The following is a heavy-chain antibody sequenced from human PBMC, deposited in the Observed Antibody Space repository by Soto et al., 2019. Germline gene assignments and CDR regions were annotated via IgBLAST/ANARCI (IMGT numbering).Heavy chain of an antibody. CDR2: ISYDGSNK. J-gene: IGHJ6*02. Sequence: GGSLRLSCAASGFTFSSYAMHWVRQAPGKGLEWVAVISYDGSNKYYADSVKGRFTISRDNSKNTLYLQMNSLRAEDTAVYYCARVYCGGDCYLTYYYYGMDVWGQGTTVTVS. CDR3: ARVYCGGDCYLTYYYYGMDV. D-gene: IGHD2-21*02. CDR1: GFTFSSYA. V-gene: IGHV3-30-3*01.